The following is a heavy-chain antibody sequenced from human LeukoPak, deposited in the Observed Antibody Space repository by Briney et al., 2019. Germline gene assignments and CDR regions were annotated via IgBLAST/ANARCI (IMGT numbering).Heavy chain of an antibody. J-gene: IGHJ6*02. Sequence: GASVKVSCKASGYTFTSYDINWVRQATGQGLEWMGWMNPNSGNTGYAQKFQDRVTMTRNTSISTAYMELSSLRSEDTAVYYCARMPAAMDYYYYGMDVWGQGTTVTVS. V-gene: IGHV1-8*01. CDR3: ARMPAAMDYYYYGMDV. CDR2: MNPNSGNT. D-gene: IGHD2-2*01. CDR1: GYTFTSYD.